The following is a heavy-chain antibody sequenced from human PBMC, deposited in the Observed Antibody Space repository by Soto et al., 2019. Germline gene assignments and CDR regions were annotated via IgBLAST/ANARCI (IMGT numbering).Heavy chain of an antibody. Sequence: QVQLQESGPGLVKPSGTLSLTCGVSGDSITSTNWWSWVRQPPGRGLEWIGEIYHSGTTHYNPSLKRRITILLDESKNQFSLNLSSVTAADTAVDYFARLKVPDHYGLDVWGQGTTVSVFS. V-gene: IGHV4-4*02. CDR2: IYHSGTT. CDR3: ARLKVPDHYGLDV. CDR1: GDSITSTNW. J-gene: IGHJ6*02.